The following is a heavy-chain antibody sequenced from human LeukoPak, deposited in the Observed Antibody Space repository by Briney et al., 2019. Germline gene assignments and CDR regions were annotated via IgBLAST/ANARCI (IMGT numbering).Heavy chain of an antibody. D-gene: IGHD3-10*02. CDR2: IKQDGSEK. Sequence: PGGSLRLSCAASGFTFSDYYMSWVRQAPGKGLEWLANIKQDGSEKYYVDSVKGRFTISRDNAKNSLYLQMNSLRAEDTAVYYCAELGITMIGGVWGKGTTVTISS. CDR3: AELGITMIGGV. CDR1: GFTFSDYY. J-gene: IGHJ6*04. V-gene: IGHV3-7*01.